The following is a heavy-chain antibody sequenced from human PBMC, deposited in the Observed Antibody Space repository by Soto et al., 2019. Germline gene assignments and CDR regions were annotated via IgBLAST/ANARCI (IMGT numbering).Heavy chain of an antibody. J-gene: IGHJ3*02. CDR3: ERGYSSGLRTDAFDI. CDR1: GFSFSSYS. Sequence: EVQLVESGGGLVKPGGSLRLSCAASGFSFSSYSMNWVRQAPGKGLEWVSSISSSSSYIYYADSVKGRFTISRDNAKNSLYLQMNSLRAEDTAGYYCERGYSSGLRTDAFDIWGQGTMVTVSS. CDR2: ISSSSSYI. V-gene: IGHV3-21*01. D-gene: IGHD6-19*01.